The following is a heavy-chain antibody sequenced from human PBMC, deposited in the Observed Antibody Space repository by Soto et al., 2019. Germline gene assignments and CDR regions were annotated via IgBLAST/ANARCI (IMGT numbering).Heavy chain of an antibody. V-gene: IGHV3-23*01. J-gene: IGHJ3*01. CDR3: AKDRVGGAVPDGFDP. CDR2: ISGSGGST. D-gene: IGHD2-15*01. CDR1: GFTFSSYA. Sequence: GGSLRLSCAASGFTFSSYAMNWVRQAPGKGLEWVSVISGSGGSTYYADSVKGRFTISRDDSKNTLYLQMNSLRAEDTAVYYCAKDRVGGAVPDGFDPWGQGTMVTVSS.